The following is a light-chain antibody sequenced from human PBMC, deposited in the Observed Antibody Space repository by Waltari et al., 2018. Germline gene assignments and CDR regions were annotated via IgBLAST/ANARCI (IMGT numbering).Light chain of an antibody. CDR2: GAS. V-gene: IGKV3-15*01. J-gene: IGKJ2*01. CDR3: QQYSNWPYT. CDR1: QSVSSN. Sequence: EIVMTQSPATLSVSPGERATLSCRASQSVSSNLAWYQQKPGQALRLLIYGASTRATGIPGRFGGSGSGTEFTLTISRLQSEDCAVYYCQQYSNWPYTFGQGTKLEIK.